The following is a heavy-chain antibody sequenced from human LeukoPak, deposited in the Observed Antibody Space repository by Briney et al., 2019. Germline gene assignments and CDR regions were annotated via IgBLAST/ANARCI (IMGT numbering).Heavy chain of an antibody. V-gene: IGHV3-7*01. CDR1: GFTFSSYV. Sequence: GGSLRLSCAASGFTFSSYVMHWVRQAPGKGLEWVAHIKLDGSEKYYVDSVKGRFTISRDNAKNSLSLQMNSLRAEDTAVYYCARGSSNYYYYYMDVWGKGTTVTISS. CDR3: ARGSSNYYYYYMDV. CDR2: IKLDGSEK. J-gene: IGHJ6*03.